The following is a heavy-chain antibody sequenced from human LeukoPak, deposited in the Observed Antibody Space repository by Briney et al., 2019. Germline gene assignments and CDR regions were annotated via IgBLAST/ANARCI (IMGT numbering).Heavy chain of an antibody. Sequence: PGGSLRLSCAASGLTFSSYEMNWVRQAPGKGLEWISYISSSGSTIHYADSVKGRFTISRDNAKNSLYLQMNSLRAEDTAVYYCARGGFDWLLFNYYYYMDVWGKGTTVTISS. CDR3: ARGGFDWLLFNYYYYMDV. CDR1: GLTFSSYE. J-gene: IGHJ6*03. D-gene: IGHD3-9*01. CDR2: ISSSGSTI. V-gene: IGHV3-48*03.